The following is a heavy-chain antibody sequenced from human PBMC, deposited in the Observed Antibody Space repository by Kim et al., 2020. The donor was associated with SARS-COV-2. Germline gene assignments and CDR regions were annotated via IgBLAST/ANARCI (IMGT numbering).Heavy chain of an antibody. Sequence: GGSLRLSCAASGFTFSSYSMNWVRQAPGKGLEWVSSISSSSSYIYYADSVKGRFTFSRDDAKNSLYLQMNSLRAEDTASYYCAREGVLQGWFDPWGQGTL. V-gene: IGHV3-21*01. D-gene: IGHD2-15*01. CDR3: AREGVLQGWFDP. J-gene: IGHJ5*02. CDR2: ISSSSSYI. CDR1: GFTFSSYS.